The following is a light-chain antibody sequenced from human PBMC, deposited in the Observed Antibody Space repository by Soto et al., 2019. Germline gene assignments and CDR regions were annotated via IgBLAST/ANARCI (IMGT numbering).Light chain of an antibody. CDR3: QQYGSSPPIT. J-gene: IGKJ5*01. Sequence: EIVLSLSPGAVSLSPGDGATLSCRASQSVSSNYLAWYQQNPGQAPRLLIYGTSTRASGIPDRFSGSGSGTDFTLTITRLEPEDFATYYCQQYGSSPPITFGQGTRPEIK. CDR2: GTS. V-gene: IGKV3-20*01. CDR1: QSVSSNY.